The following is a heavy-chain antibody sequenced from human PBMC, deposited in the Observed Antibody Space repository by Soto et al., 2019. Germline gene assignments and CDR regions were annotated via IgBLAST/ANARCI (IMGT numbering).Heavy chain of an antibody. CDR1: GFTFRNYW. CDR3: ARYHINGWKFDY. CDR2: IKQDGCEN. D-gene: IGHD6-19*01. V-gene: IGHV3-7*01. J-gene: IGHJ4*02. Sequence: EVQLVESGGGLVQPGGSLRLSCAASGFTFRNYWMSWDRKAPGKGLEWVANIKQDGCENYYVDSVQGRFTTSRDNTKNSFYLQMNSLRAEDTAVYYCARYHINGWKFDYWGRGTLVTVSS.